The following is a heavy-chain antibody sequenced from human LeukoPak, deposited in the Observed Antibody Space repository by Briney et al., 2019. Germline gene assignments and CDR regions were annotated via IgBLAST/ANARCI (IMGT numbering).Heavy chain of an antibody. Sequence: PGGSLRLSCAASGFTFSSYWMNWVRQAPGKGLEWVASLRYDGSEKYHVDSVKGRFTISRDNAKNSLYLQMNSLRAEDTAIYYCARDGPAAGLYFDYWGQGTLVAVSS. D-gene: IGHD6-13*01. V-gene: IGHV3-7*01. CDR2: LRYDGSEK. J-gene: IGHJ4*02. CDR1: GFTFSSYW. CDR3: ARDGPAAGLYFDY.